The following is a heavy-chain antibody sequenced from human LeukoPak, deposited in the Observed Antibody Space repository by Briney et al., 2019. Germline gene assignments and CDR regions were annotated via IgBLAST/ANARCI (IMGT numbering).Heavy chain of an antibody. J-gene: IGHJ6*02. Sequence: GGSLRLSCAASGFTFSSYDMHWVRQATGKGLEWVSAIGTAGDTYFPGSVKGRFTISRENAKNSLYLQMNSLRDGDTAVYYCARGESYGDYVHYYYGMDVWGQGTTVTVSS. D-gene: IGHD4-17*01. CDR3: ARGESYGDYVHYYYGMDV. CDR1: GFTFSSYD. V-gene: IGHV3-13*04. CDR2: IGTAGDT.